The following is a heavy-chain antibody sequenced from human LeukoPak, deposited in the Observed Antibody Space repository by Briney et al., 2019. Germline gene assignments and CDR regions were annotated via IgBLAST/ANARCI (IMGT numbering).Heavy chain of an antibody. Sequence: ASVKVSCKASGYTFTGYYMHWVRQAPGQGLEWMGWINPNSGGTNYAQKFQGRVTMTRDTSISTAYMELSKLRSDDTAVYYCASLRFLAGHYYDAFDIWGQGTMVTVSS. CDR2: INPNSGGT. V-gene: IGHV1-2*02. CDR3: ASLRFLAGHYYDAFDI. D-gene: IGHD3-9*01. J-gene: IGHJ3*02. CDR1: GYTFTGYY.